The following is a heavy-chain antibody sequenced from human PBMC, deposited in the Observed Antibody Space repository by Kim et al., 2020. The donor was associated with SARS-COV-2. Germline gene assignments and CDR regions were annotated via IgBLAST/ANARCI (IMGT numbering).Heavy chain of an antibody. V-gene: IGHV3-15*01. D-gene: IGHD2-15*01. J-gene: IGHJ4*02. Sequence: YAAPVKGRFTISRDDSKNTLYLQMNSLKTEDTAVYYCTTDYCSGGSCYDYWGQGTLVTVSS. CDR3: TTDYCSGGSCYDY.